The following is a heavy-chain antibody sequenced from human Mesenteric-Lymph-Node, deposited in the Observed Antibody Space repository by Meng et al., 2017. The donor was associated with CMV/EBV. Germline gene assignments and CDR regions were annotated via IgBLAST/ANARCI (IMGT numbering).Heavy chain of an antibody. CDR1: GFTFDDYA. D-gene: IGHD4-17*01. V-gene: IGHV3-43D*03. CDR3: AKIPTTDGMDV. Sequence: GESLKISCAASGFTFDDYAMHWVRQAPGKGLEWVSLISWDGGSTYYADSVKGRFTISRDNSKNSLYLQMNSLRAEDTALYYCAKIPTTDGMDVRGQGTTVTVSS. CDR2: ISWDGGST. J-gene: IGHJ6*02.